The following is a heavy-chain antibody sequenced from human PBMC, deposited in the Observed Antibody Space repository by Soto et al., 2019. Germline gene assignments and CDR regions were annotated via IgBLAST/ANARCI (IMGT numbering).Heavy chain of an antibody. Sequence: RASVKVSCKASGGTFSSYAISWVRQAPGQGLEWMGGIIPIFGTANYAQKFQGRVTITADESTSTAYMELSSLRSEDTAVYYCARGVGATLYYGMDVWGQGTTVTVSS. CDR1: GGTFSSYA. V-gene: IGHV1-69*13. J-gene: IGHJ6*02. CDR2: IIPIFGTA. D-gene: IGHD1-26*01. CDR3: ARGVGATLYYGMDV.